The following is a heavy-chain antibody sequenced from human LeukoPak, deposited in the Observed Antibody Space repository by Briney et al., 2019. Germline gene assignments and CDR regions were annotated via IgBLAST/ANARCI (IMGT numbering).Heavy chain of an antibody. V-gene: IGHV3-23*01. CDR2: ISGSGSSGGST. Sequence: PGGSLRLSCVASGFTFSSYAMSWVRQAPGKGLEWVSAISGSGSSGGSTYYADSVKGRFTISRDNFKNTLYLQMNSLRAEDTAVYYCAKSGYNRFDYWGQGTLVTVSS. D-gene: IGHD5-24*01. CDR1: GFTFSSYA. CDR3: AKSGYNRFDY. J-gene: IGHJ4*02.